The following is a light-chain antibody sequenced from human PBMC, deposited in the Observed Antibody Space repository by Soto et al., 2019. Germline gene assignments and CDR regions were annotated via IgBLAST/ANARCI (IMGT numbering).Light chain of an antibody. V-gene: IGKV3-20*01. J-gene: IGKJ1*01. CDR1: QSVSSYY. CDR2: AAS. Sequence: IVLTQSPGTMSLSPGERATLSCRASQSVSSYYLAWYQQKPGQAPRLLIYAASSRATGIPDRFNGGGSGTDFTLTISRLEPEDFAVYYCQQCGSSPWTFGQGTKVDIK. CDR3: QQCGSSPWT.